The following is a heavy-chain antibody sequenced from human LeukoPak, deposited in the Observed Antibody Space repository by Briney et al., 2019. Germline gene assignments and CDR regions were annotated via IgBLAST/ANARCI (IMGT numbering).Heavy chain of an antibody. CDR3: ARGPNYGDRVDYFDY. CDR2: IKQDGNEK. CDR1: GFIFRNHW. J-gene: IGHJ4*02. V-gene: IGHV3-7*01. D-gene: IGHD4-17*01. Sequence: GGSLRLSCAASGFIFRNHWMSWVRQVPGRALEWVAHIKQDGNEKHYVDSVEGRFTLSRDDSKDSLYLQMNSLRVDDSAVYYCARGPNYGDRVDYFDYWGQGTLVTVSS.